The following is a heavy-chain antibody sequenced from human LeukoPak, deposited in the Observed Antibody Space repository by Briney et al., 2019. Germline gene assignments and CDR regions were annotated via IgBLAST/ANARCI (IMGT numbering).Heavy chain of an antibody. CDR2: IHYSGST. CDR3: ARDGVAGGFDY. J-gene: IGHJ4*02. D-gene: IGHD6-19*01. CDR1: GGSIGSYY. Sequence: SETLSLTCTVSGGSIGSYYWNWIRQPPGKVLEWIGYIHYSGSTNHNASLKSRVTISVDTSKNQFSLKLSSVTAADTAVYYCARDGVAGGFDYWGQGTLVTVSS. V-gene: IGHV4-59*01.